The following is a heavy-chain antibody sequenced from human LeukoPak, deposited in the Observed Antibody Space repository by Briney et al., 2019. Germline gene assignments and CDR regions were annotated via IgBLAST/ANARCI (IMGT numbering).Heavy chain of an antibody. Sequence: PGMSLRLSCAASGFTFSSYAMHWVRQAPGKGLEWVAVISYDGSNKYYADSVKGRFTISRDNSKNTLYLQMNSLRAEDTAVYYCAKEQRGYTGYAVGSWFDPWGQGTLVTVSS. CDR1: GFTFSSYA. CDR2: ISYDGSNK. D-gene: IGHD5-12*01. CDR3: AKEQRGYTGYAVGSWFDP. J-gene: IGHJ5*02. V-gene: IGHV3-30*04.